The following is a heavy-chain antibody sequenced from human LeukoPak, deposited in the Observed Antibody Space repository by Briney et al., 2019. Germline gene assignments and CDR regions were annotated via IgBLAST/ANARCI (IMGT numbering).Heavy chain of an antibody. Sequence: GASVKVSCKASGYTFSSNWMTWVRQAPGKGLEWVASINQDQNEIHYVDSVRGRFTISRDNAKNSLYLQMNSLRADDTAVYYCARDVRGIQLWPDAFDIWGQGTMVTVSS. CDR1: GYTFSSNW. V-gene: IGHV3-7*03. D-gene: IGHD5-18*01. CDR3: ARDVRGIQLWPDAFDI. CDR2: INQDQNEI. J-gene: IGHJ3*02.